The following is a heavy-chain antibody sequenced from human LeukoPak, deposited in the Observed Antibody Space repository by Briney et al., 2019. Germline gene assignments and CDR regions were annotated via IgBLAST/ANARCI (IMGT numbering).Heavy chain of an antibody. V-gene: IGHV1-69*13. D-gene: IGHD4-17*01. J-gene: IGHJ3*02. CDR3: ARHYGPNAFDI. CDR2: IIPILGTA. CDR1: GYTFTSYA. Sequence: ASVKVSCKASGYTFTSYAISWVRQAPGQGLEWMGGIIPILGTANYAQKFQGRVTITADEFTSTAYMELSRLRSDDTAVHYCARHYGPNAFDIWGQGTMVTVSS.